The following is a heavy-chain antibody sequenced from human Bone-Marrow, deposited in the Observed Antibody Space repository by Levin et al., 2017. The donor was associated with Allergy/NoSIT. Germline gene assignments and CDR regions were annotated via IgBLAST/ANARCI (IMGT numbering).Heavy chain of an antibody. Sequence: GGSLRLSFPSSFSPFFSSPLLFFLPSPLKGLQWVGFIRTENYGGTIEYAASVKGRFTISRGDSESIAYLLMNSLKTEDTAVYYCAIGMGYYYDSGGPFDYWGQGTLVTVSS. V-gene: IGHV3-49*03. J-gene: IGHJ4*02. CDR3: AIGMGYYYDSGGPFDY. D-gene: IGHD3-22*01. CDR2: IRTENYGGTI. CDR1: FSPFFSSP.